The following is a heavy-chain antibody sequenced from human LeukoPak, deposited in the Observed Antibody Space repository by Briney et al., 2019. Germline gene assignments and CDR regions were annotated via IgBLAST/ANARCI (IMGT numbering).Heavy chain of an antibody. Sequence: GRSLILSCAASGFTFSTYSIHWVRQAPGKGLEWVAVISKDGSKIYYADSVKGRFTISRDNSKNTLYLQMNSLRAEDTAVYYCARGMYYYDSSGYYTAHYYYGMDVWGQGTTVTVSS. D-gene: IGHD3-22*01. V-gene: IGHV3-30*03. CDR1: GFTFSTYS. J-gene: IGHJ6*02. CDR2: ISKDGSKI. CDR3: ARGMYYYDSSGYYTAHYYYGMDV.